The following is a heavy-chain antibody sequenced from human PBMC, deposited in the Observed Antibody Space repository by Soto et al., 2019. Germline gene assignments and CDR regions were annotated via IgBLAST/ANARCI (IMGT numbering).Heavy chain of an antibody. D-gene: IGHD1-1*01. V-gene: IGHV1-8*01. CDR3: ARRAETNGWNGFGADKYYFDF. Sequence: ASVKVSCKASGYTFTSYDIYWVRQATGQGLEWMGWMNPNTGNSAYAQKFQGRVTVTSDTSINTVHMELNSLRSEDTAVYYCARRAETNGWNGFGADKYYFDFWGQG. CDR1: GYTFTSYD. J-gene: IGHJ4*02. CDR2: MNPNTGNS.